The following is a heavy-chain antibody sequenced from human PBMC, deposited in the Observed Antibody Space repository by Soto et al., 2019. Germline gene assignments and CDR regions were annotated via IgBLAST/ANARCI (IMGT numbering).Heavy chain of an antibody. CDR2: IYYSGST. Sequence: QLQLQESGPGLVKPSETLSLTCTVSGGSISSSSYYWGWIRQPPGKGLEWIGSIYYSGSTYYNPSLHSRVPISVDTSKNQFSLKLSSVTAADTAVYYCARPERYCSGGSCEKVGAFDIWGQGTMVTVSS. J-gene: IGHJ3*02. V-gene: IGHV4-39*01. CDR3: ARPERYCSGGSCEKVGAFDI. CDR1: GGSISSSSYY. D-gene: IGHD2-15*01.